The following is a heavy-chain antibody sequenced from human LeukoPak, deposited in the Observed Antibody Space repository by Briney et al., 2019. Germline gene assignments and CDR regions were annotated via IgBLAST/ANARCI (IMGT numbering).Heavy chain of an antibody. Sequence: SETLSLTCTVSGGSISSHYWSWIRQPPGKGLEWIGYIYYSGSTNYNPSLKSRVTISVDTSKNQFSLKLSSVTAADTAVYYCSYGSGSYEGGGYWGQGTLVTVSS. CDR3: SYGSGSYEGGGY. CDR1: GGSISSHY. J-gene: IGHJ4*02. V-gene: IGHV4-59*11. D-gene: IGHD3-10*01. CDR2: IYYSGST.